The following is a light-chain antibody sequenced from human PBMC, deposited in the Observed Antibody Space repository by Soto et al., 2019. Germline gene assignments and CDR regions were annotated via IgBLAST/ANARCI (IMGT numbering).Light chain of an antibody. CDR2: GVS. CDR1: QSVSST. V-gene: IGKV3-20*01. J-gene: IGKJ1*01. Sequence: EIVMTQSPATLSVSPGERVTLSCRASQSVSSTLAWYQQKPGQAPRLLIYGVSSRATGIPDRFSGSGSGTDFTLTISRLEPEDFAVYHCQQYGRSPPTFGQGTKVDIK. CDR3: QQYGRSPPT.